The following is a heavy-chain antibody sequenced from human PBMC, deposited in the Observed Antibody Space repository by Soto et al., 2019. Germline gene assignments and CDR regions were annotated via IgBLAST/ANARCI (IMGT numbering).Heavy chain of an antibody. CDR3: ATYDSSGKFDY. Sequence: PSETLSLTCTVSGGSILSYYWSWIRQPPGKELECIGYIYYSGSTTYNPSFKSRVTISVDTSKNQFSLKLTSVTAADTALYYCATYDSSGKFDYWGQGTLVTVSS. J-gene: IGHJ4*02. CDR2: IYYSGST. CDR1: GGSILSYY. V-gene: IGHV4-59*01. D-gene: IGHD3-22*01.